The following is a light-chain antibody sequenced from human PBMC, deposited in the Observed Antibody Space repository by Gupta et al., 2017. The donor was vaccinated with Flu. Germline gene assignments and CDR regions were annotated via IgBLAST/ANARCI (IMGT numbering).Light chain of an antibody. V-gene: IGKV3-11*01. CDR2: DTS. CDR1: QSISDF. J-gene: IGKJ4*01. Sequence: ERATLSCRASQSISDFVAWYQQKPGQAPRLLIVDTSNRATGIPARFSGSGSGTDFTLTISSLEPEDFAVYYCQQRTNGPPLAFGGETKVEIK. CDR3: QQRTNGPPLA.